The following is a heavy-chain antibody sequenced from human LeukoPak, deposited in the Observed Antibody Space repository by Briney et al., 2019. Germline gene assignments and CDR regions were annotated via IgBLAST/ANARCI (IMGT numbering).Heavy chain of an antibody. CDR1: GYTFSSYG. CDR3: ARDLSYSLEY. CDR2: IKGDGSST. V-gene: IGHV3-74*03. D-gene: IGHD3-10*01. J-gene: IGHJ4*02. Sequence: PGRSLRLSCAASGYTFSSYGMHWVRQAPGKGLVWVSRIKGDGSSTTYADSVKGRFTISRDNAKNTLYLQMNSLRAEDTAVYYCARDLSYSLEYWGQGTLVTVSS.